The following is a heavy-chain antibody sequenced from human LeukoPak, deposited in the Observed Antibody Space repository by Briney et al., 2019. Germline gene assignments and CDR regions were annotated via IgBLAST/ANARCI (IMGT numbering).Heavy chain of an antibody. CDR1: GSTFSDYY. CDR3: VGHAKLCSCASCDEDAFDI. V-gene: IGHV3-11*03. CDR2: ISSSSYYT. Sequence: PGGSLRLSCAASGSTFSDYYMNWIRQAPGKGLEWVSYISSSSYYTNYADSVKGRFTISRDNAKNSLYLQMNSLRAEAVAVYYCVGHAKLCSCASCDEDAFDIWGQGTMVTVSS. J-gene: IGHJ3*02. D-gene: IGHD2-2*01.